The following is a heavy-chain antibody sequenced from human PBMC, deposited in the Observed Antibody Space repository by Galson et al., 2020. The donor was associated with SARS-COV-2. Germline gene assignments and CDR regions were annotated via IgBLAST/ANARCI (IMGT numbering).Heavy chain of an antibody. Sequence: SETLSLTCTVSGGPISSGDYLWNWIRQHPGKGLEWIGSSDHSGSTYYNPSLKSRLTISVDTSKNQFSLRLNSVTAADTAVYFCARGSDNNGYWLHSWGQGTLVTVSS. V-gene: IGHV4-31*03. J-gene: IGHJ5*01. D-gene: IGHD3-22*01. CDR2: SDHSGST. CDR1: GGPISSGDYL. CDR3: ARGSDNNGYWLHS.